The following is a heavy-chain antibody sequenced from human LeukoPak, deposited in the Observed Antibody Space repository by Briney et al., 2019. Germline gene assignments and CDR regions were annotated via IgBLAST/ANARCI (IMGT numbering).Heavy chain of an antibody. CDR1: AFTFSRYS. CDR3: ARMRSGYYFDY. D-gene: IGHD3-22*01. J-gene: IGHJ4*02. CDR2: ISSGSSNI. V-gene: IGHV3-48*01. Sequence: GGSLRLSCATSAFTFSRYSMNWVRQAPGKGLEWVSYISSGSSNINYADSVRGRFTISRDNAKNSLYLQMNSLRGEDTAVYYCARMRSGYYFDYWGQGTLVTVSS.